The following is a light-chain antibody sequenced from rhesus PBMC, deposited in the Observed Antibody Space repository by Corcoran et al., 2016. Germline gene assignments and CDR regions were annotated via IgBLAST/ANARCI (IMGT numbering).Light chain of an antibody. J-gene: IGLJ6*01. CDR3: LLHYSNGDV. V-gene: IGLV7-71*01. CDR2: TTN. Sequence: QAVATQEHSLTVSRGGTVTLTCGSSARAVTGSHFPYWFQKKPGQAPRTLIYTTNFKHSLTPPRFSGSLLGCKAALILSDAQPEDEADYYCLLHYSNGDVFGSGTKLTVL. CDR1: ARAVTGSHF.